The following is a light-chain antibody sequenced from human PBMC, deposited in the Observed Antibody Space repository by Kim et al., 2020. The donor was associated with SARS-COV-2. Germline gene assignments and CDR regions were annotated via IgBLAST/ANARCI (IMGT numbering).Light chain of an antibody. V-gene: IGLV2-23*02. CDR1: SNDVGGYNL. Sequence: QSVVTQPASVSGSPGQSITISCTGTSNDVGGYNLVSWYQHHPGKAPKLMIYEVNKWPSGASYRFSGSKSGNTASLTISGLQTEDEAHYYCSSYAGNSIVFGRGTQLTVL. CDR3: SSYAGNSIV. CDR2: EVN. J-gene: IGLJ2*01.